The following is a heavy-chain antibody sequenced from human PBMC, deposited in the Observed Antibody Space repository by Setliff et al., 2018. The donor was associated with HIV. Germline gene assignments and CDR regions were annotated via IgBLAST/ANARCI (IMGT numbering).Heavy chain of an antibody. CDR3: ARSPLYSGYERYYFDY. CDR2: INHSGKT. Sequence: PSETLSLTCAVYGGSFSGFYWSWIRQAPGKGLEWIGEINHSGKTNYNPSLKSRITLSVDTSENQFALKLSSVTAADTAVYYCARSPLYSGYERYYFDYWGQGTLVTVSS. D-gene: IGHD5-12*01. J-gene: IGHJ4*02. V-gene: IGHV4-34*01. CDR1: GGSFSGFY.